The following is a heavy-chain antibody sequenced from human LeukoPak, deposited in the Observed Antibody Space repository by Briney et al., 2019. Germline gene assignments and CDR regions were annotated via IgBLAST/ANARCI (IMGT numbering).Heavy chain of an antibody. Sequence: PSETLSLTCTVSGGSISSSTYYWVWIRQPPGKGLEWIGNIYYTGSTAYNPSLRSRVTISVDTSQNQFSLKLNSVTAADTAVYYCARHLGGSSNWDYWGQGTLVTVSS. CDR1: GGSISSSTYY. J-gene: IGHJ4*02. CDR2: IYYTGST. CDR3: ARHLGGSSNWDY. V-gene: IGHV4-39*01. D-gene: IGHD1-26*01.